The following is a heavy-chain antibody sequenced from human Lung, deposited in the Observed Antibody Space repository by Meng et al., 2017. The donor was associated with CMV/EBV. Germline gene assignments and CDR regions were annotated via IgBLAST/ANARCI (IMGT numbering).Heavy chain of an antibody. CDR2: INPNSGGT. CDR3: ARGRDVLRFLEWLLPDY. CDR1: GYTFTGYY. D-gene: IGHD3-3*01. Sequence: QVQLVQSGAEVXXXXXXVKGSXXXSGYTFTGYYMHWVRQAPGQGLEWMGWINPNSGGTNYAQKFQGRVTMTRDTSISTAYMELSRLRSDDTAVYYCARGRDVLRFLEWLLPDYWGQGTLVTVSS. V-gene: IGHV1-2*02. J-gene: IGHJ4*02.